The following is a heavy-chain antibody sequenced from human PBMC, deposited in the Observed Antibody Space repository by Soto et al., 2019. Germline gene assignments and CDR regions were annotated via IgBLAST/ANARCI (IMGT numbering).Heavy chain of an antibody. CDR3: ARGYSSGLRTDAFDI. CDR1: GFSFSSYS. Sequence: EVQLVESGGGLVKPGGSLRLSCAASGFSFSSYSMNWVRQAPGKGLEWVSSISSSSSYIYYADSVKGRFTISRDNAKNSLYLQMNSLRAEDTAAYSCARGYSSGLRTDAFDIWGQGKMVTVSS. D-gene: IGHD6-19*01. V-gene: IGHV3-21*01. CDR2: ISSSSSYI. J-gene: IGHJ3*02.